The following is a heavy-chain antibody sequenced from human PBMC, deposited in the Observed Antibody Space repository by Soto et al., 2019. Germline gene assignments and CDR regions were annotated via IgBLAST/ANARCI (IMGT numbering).Heavy chain of an antibody. CDR3: TSLYYGH. J-gene: IGHJ4*02. V-gene: IGHV3-15*01. CDR2: IKSKTDGGTT. Sequence: GGSLRLSCAASEFTFTYAWMSWVRQAPGKGLEWVDRIKSKTDGGTTDYAAPVKGRFTISRDESQNTLYLQMNSLKTEDTAVYYCTSLYYGHWGQGTLVT. D-gene: IGHD3-16*02. CDR1: EFTFTYAW.